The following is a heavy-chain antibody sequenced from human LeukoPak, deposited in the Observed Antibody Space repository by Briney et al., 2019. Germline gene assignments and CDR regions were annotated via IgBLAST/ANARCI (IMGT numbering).Heavy chain of an antibody. CDR2: FDPEDGET. J-gene: IGHJ5*02. CDR3: ATPHIGAAGSNWFDP. D-gene: IGHD6-13*01. Sequence: ASVKVSCKVSGYTLTELSMHWVRQAPGKGLEWMGGFDPEDGETIYAQKFQGRVTMTEDTSTDTAYMELSSLRSEDTAVYYCATPHIGAAGSNWFDPWGQGTLVTVSS. CDR1: GYTLTELS. V-gene: IGHV1-24*01.